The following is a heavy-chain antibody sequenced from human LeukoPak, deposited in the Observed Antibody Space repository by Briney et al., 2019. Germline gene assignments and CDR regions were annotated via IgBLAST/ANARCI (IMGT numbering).Heavy chain of an antibody. Sequence: SETLSLTCTVSGGSISSYYWSWIRQPAGKGLEWIGRIYISGSTNYNPSLKSRVTMSVDTSKNQFSLKLSSVTAAGTAVYYCARDRGTWNNDGFDYWGQGTQVTVSS. J-gene: IGHJ4*02. CDR3: ARDRGTWNNDGFDY. V-gene: IGHV4-4*07. D-gene: IGHD1/OR15-1a*01. CDR2: IYISGST. CDR1: GGSISSYY.